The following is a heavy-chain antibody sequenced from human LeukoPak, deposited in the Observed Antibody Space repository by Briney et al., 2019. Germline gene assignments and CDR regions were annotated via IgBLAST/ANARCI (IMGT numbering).Heavy chain of an antibody. CDR1: GGTFSSYA. D-gene: IGHD3-9*01. Sequence: SVKVSCKASGGTFSSYAISWVRQAPGQGLEWMGGIIPIFGTANDAQKFQGRVTIITDEYTSTAYMELSSLRSEDTAVYYCASWLYYDILTGYYSEDAFDIWGQGTMVTVSS. CDR3: ASWLYYDILTGYYSEDAFDI. J-gene: IGHJ3*02. V-gene: IGHV1-69*05. CDR2: IIPIFGTA.